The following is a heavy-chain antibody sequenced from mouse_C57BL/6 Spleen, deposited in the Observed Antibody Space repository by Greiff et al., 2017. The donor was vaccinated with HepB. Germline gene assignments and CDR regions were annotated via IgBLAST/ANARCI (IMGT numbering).Heavy chain of an antibody. CDR3: ARDYGSSYGFAY. CDR2: IDPNSGGT. CDR1: GYTFTSYW. Sequence: VQLVESGAELVKPGASVKLSCKASGYTFTSYWMHWVKQRPGRGLEWIGRIDPNSGGTKYHEKFKSKATLTVDKPSSTAYMQLSSLTSEDSAVYYCARDYGSSYGFAYWGQGTLVTVSA. D-gene: IGHD1-1*01. J-gene: IGHJ3*01. V-gene: IGHV1-72*01.